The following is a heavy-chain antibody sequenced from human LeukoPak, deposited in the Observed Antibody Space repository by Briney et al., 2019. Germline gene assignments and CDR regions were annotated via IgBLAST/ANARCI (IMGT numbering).Heavy chain of an antibody. Sequence: NPSETLSLTCAVSGGSISSYYWSWVRQPPGKGLEWIGYIYYSWSTNYNPSLKSRVTISVDTSKNQFSLKLSSVTAADTAVYYCARGECRFLEWPLPYDYYYYMDVWGKGTTVTASS. V-gene: IGHV4-59*01. CDR2: IYYSWST. J-gene: IGHJ6*03. D-gene: IGHD3-3*01. CDR1: GGSISSYY. CDR3: ARGECRFLEWPLPYDYYYYMDV.